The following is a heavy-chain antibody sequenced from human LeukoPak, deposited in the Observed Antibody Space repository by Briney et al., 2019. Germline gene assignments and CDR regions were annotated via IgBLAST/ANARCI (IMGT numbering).Heavy chain of an antibody. V-gene: IGHV3-21*01. J-gene: IGHJ4*02. CDR2: ISSSSSYI. Sequence: GGSLRLSCAASGFTFSSYSMNWVRQAPGKGLEWVSYISSSSSYIYYADSVKGRFTISRDNAKNSLYLQMNSLRAEDTAVYYCARDSLDGGATDYWGQGTLVTVSS. CDR3: ARDSLDGGATDY. CDR1: GFTFSSYS. D-gene: IGHD1-1*01.